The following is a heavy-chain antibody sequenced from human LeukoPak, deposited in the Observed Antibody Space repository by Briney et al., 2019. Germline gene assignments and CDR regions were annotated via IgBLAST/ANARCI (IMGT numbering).Heavy chain of an antibody. CDR3: ARGGYCSGGSCYWYYFDY. J-gene: IGHJ4*02. V-gene: IGHV5-51*01. D-gene: IGHD2-15*01. Sequence: GESLKISCKGSGYSFTSYWIRWVRQMPGKGLEWMGIIYPGDSDTRYSPSFQGQVTISADKSISTAYLQWSSLKASDTAMYYCARGGYCSGGSCYWYYFDYWGQGTLVTVSS. CDR2: IYPGDSDT. CDR1: GYSFTSYW.